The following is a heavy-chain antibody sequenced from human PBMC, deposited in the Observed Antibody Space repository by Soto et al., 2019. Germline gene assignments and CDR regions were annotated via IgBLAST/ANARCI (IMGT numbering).Heavy chain of an antibody. CDR3: ARVAGCSCGSCFFGGYFDI. J-gene: IGHJ4*02. CDR2: IYSGGST. Sequence: EVQLVESGGGLVQPGGSLRLSCAASGFTVSSNYMSWVRQAPGKGLEWVSGIYSGGSTYYAHSVKCRFTISRHNSKNTLYLQMDSLRAEDTDVYYCARVAGCSCGSCFFGGYFDIWGQGTLVTVYS. CDR1: GFTVSSNY. D-gene: IGHD2-15*01. V-gene: IGHV3-53*04.